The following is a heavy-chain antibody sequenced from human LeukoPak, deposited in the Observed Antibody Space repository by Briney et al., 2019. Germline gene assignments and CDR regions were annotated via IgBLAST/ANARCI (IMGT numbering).Heavy chain of an antibody. Sequence: TAETLSLTCTVSGGTISGYYWSWIRQSPGRGLEWMGYIHYSGSTDYNPSRHSRVTMSVDTSKNQCSLKLSSVTAAAAAVYYCVRAGYASSGYFLAYWGQGTLVTVSS. CDR2: IHYSGST. CDR1: GGTISGYY. V-gene: IGHV4-59*01. CDR3: VRAGYASSGYFLAY. D-gene: IGHD3-22*01. J-gene: IGHJ4*02.